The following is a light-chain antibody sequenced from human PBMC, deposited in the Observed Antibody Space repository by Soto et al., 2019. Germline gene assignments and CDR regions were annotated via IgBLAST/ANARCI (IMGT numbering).Light chain of an antibody. CDR3: SSYTSSSTLRV. J-gene: IGLJ2*01. CDR2: EVT. V-gene: IGLV2-14*01. CDR1: SSDIGGYNY. Sequence: QSALTQPASVSGSPGQSITISCTGTSSDIGGYNYVSWYQQHPGKAPKLMIYEVTNRPSGVSYRFSASKSGNTASLTISGLQAEDEADYYCSSYTSSSTLRVFGGGTQLTVL.